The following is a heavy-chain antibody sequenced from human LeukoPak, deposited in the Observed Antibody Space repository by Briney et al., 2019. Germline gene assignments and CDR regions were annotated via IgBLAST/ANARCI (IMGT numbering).Heavy chain of an antibody. D-gene: IGHD2-15*01. CDR2: VYYSGDT. V-gene: IGHV4-59*08. CDR3: ARHPFATPFDY. CDR1: GDSFRGVY. J-gene: IGHJ4*02. Sequence: SETLSLTCTVSGDSFRGVYWSWIRQPPGKGLEWIGYVYYSGDTNYNPSLKSRVTMSLDTSKNQVSLRLSSVTAADTAVYYCARHPFATPFDYWGRGTLLTVSS.